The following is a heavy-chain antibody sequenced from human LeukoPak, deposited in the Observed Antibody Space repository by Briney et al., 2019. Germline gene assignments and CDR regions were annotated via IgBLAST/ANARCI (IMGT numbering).Heavy chain of an antibody. CDR2: IYYSGST. V-gene: IGHV4-39*07. D-gene: IGHD6-13*01. Sequence: SETLSLTCTVSGGSISSSSYYWGWIRQPPGKGLEWIGSIYYSGSTYYNPSLKSRVTISVDTSKNQFSLKLSSVTAADTAVYYCAREIAAAGTDGRPNWFDPWGQGTLVTVSS. J-gene: IGHJ5*02. CDR3: AREIAAAGTDGRPNWFDP. CDR1: GGSISSSSYY.